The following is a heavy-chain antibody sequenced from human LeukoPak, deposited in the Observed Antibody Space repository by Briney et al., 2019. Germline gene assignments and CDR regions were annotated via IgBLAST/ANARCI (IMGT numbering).Heavy chain of an antibody. J-gene: IGHJ3*02. CDR1: GFTFSSYG. Sequence: GRSLRLSCAASGFTFSSYGMHWVGQAPGKGLEWVAVIWYDGSNKYYADSVKGRFTISRDNSKNTLYLQMNSLRAEDTAVYYCARAGIAVAGTPHAFDIWGQGTMVTVSS. CDR2: IWYDGSNK. D-gene: IGHD6-19*01. V-gene: IGHV3-33*01. CDR3: ARAGIAVAGTPHAFDI.